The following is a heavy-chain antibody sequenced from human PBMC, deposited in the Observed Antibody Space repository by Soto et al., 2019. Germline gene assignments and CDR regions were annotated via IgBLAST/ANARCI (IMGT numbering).Heavy chain of an antibody. V-gene: IGHV3-30*18. CDR3: AKVTPLGVVTAILDY. CDR1: GFTFSSYG. D-gene: IGHD2-21*02. J-gene: IGHJ4*02. CDR2: ISYDGSNK. Sequence: PGGSLRLSCAASGFTFSSYGMHWVRQAPGKGLEWVAVISYDGSNKYYADSVKGRFTISRDNSKNTLYLQMNSLRAEDTAVYYCAKVTPLGVVTAILDYWGQGTLVTVSS.